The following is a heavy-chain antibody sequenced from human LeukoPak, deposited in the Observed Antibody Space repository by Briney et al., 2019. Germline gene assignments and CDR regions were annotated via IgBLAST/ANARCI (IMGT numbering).Heavy chain of an antibody. CDR2: IYYSGST. CDR1: GGSISSSSYY. V-gene: IGHV4-39*01. D-gene: IGHD1-26*01. CDR3: ARRLYGGSYYHFDY. Sequence: SGTLSLTCTVSGGSISSSSYYWGWIRQPPGKGLEWIGSIYYSGSTYYNPSLKSRVTISVDTSKNQFSLKLSSVTAADTAVYYCARRLYGGSYYHFDYWGQGTLVTVSS. J-gene: IGHJ4*02.